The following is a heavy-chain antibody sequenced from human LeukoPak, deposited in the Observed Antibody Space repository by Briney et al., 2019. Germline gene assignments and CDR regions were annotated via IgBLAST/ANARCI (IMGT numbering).Heavy chain of an antibody. CDR1: GFTFSSYW. J-gene: IGHJ4*02. Sequence: GGSLRLSCAASGFTFSSYWMSWVRQAPGKGREWVANIKQDGSEKYYVDSVKGRFTISRDNAKNSLYLQMNSLRAEDTAVYYCARAAAAGDYYFDYWGQGTLVTVSS. V-gene: IGHV3-7*03. CDR2: IKQDGSEK. D-gene: IGHD6-13*01. CDR3: ARAAAAGDYYFDY.